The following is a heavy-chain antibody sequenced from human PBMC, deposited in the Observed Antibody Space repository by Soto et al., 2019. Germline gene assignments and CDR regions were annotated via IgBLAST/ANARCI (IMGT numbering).Heavy chain of an antibody. D-gene: IGHD6-13*01. J-gene: IGHJ6*02. V-gene: IGHV3-23*01. CDR3: AKALAAAGIYYYYGMDV. CDR1: GFTFSSYA. Sequence: GGSLRLSCAASGFTFSSYAMSWVRQAPGKGLRWVSAISGGGVGTYYADSVKGRFTISSDNSKKTLNLQMKSMRAEDTAVYYCAKALAAAGIYYYYGMDVWGQGTTVTVSS. CDR2: ISGGGVGT.